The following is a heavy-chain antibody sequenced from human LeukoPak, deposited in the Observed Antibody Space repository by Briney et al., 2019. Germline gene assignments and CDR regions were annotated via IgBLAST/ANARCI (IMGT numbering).Heavy chain of an antibody. J-gene: IGHJ4*02. CDR2: MREDGGEI. CDR3: ARDRPRGSYNGSIFDS. V-gene: IGHV3-7*01. CDR1: VYTSSIYW. Sequence: GGSLRLSCEASVYTSSIYWMSWVRRAPGKGLEWVASMREDGGEIYYVDSVKGRVTITRENAKSTLFLQMNSLRAEEAAVYYCARDRPRGSYNGSIFDSWGQGTLVTVSS. D-gene: IGHD3-16*01.